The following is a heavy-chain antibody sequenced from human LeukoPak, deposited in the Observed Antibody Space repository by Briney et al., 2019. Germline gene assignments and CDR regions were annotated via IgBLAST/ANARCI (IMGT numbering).Heavy chain of an antibody. J-gene: IGHJ4*02. CDR3: ARGTVTREYYFDY. CDR2: IWYDGSNK. D-gene: IGHD4-17*01. V-gene: IGHV3-33*01. CDR1: GFTFSSYG. Sequence: GGSLRLSCAASGFTFSSYGMHWVRQAPGKGLEWVAVIWYDGSNKYYADSVKGRFTISRDSSKNTLYLQMNSLRAEDTAVYYCARGTVTREYYFDYWGQGTLVTVSS.